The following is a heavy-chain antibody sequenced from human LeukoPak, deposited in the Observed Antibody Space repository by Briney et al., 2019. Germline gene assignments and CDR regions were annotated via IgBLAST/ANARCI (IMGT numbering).Heavy chain of an antibody. V-gene: IGHV4-34*01. CDR1: GVSFSGYS. CDR2: INHSGST. Sequence: SETLSLTCAVYGVSFSGYSLSWIRQPPGKGLEWVGEINHSGSTNYNPALKSRGTISADTYKNQFSLKLSYVTAADTAVYYCARWLDKAMVRSYWYFALWGRGTLVTVSS. D-gene: IGHD5-18*01. CDR3: ARWLDKAMVRSYWYFAL. J-gene: IGHJ2*01.